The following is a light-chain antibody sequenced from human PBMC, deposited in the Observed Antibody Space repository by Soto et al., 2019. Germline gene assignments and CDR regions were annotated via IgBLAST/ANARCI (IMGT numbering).Light chain of an antibody. V-gene: IGKV1-5*03. CDR2: KTS. Sequence: DIQMPQSPSTLSASIGDRVTISCRASQSLRGWLAWYQQKPGKAPSLLIYKTSNLESGVPSRFSVSGSWTEFTLTISSLQPDDVATYDCQQYISYPYTFGQGTNLNIK. CDR1: QSLRGW. J-gene: IGKJ2*01. CDR3: QQYISYPYT.